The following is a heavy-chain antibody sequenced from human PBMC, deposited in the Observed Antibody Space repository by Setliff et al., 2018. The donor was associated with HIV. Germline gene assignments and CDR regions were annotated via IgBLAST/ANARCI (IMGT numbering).Heavy chain of an antibody. V-gene: IGHV1-69*10. CDR1: RGTFNSYA. CDR3: ARDHDSSAYTYFDY. J-gene: IGHJ4*02. D-gene: IGHD3-22*01. CDR2: IIPILGSA. Sequence: GASVKVSCKTSRGTFNSYAFSWVRQAPGQGLEWMGGIIPILGSANYAQKFQGRVTITADKSTSTVYMELRSLRSEDTAVYYCARDHDSSAYTYFDYWGQGTLVTASS.